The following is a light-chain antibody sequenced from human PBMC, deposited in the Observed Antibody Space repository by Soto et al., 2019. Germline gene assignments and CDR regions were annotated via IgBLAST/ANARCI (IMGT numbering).Light chain of an antibody. CDR1: ISNIGSNV. CDR2: NNN. CDR3: AAWDDSVSGYV. V-gene: IGLV1-44*01. J-gene: IGLJ1*01. Sequence: QPVLTQPPSASGTPGQRVTISCSGSISNIGSNVIDWYQQLPGTAPKLLIYNNNQRPSGVPDRFSGSKSGTSAALAISGLQSEDEADYYCAAWDDSVSGYVFGTATKLTVL.